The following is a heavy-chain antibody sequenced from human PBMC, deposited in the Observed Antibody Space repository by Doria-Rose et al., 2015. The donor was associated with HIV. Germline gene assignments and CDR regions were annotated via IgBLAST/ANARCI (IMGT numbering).Heavy chain of an antibody. CDR3: ARIKSSRWYHKYYFDF. CDR1: GVSLSSPGMG. J-gene: IGHJ4*02. Sequence: ESGPVLVKPTETLTLTCTVSGVSLSSPGMGVSWIRQPPGKALEWLANICSADEGAYIASTNSRLTISRGTSNSQVVITMTDMDPVDTATYYCARIKSSRWYHKYYFDFWGQGTLVIVSA. D-gene: IGHD6-13*01. CDR2: ICSADEG. V-gene: IGHV2-26*01.